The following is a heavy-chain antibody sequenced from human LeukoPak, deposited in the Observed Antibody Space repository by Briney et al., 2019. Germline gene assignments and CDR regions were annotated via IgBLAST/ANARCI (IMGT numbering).Heavy chain of an antibody. D-gene: IGHD3-3*01. Sequence: GGSLRLSCAASGFTFSSYSMNWVRQAPGKGLEWVSSISSSSSYIYYADSVKGRFTISRDNAKNSLYLQMNSLRAEETAVYYCARVSQQNTIFGVVIIRLDAFDIWGQGTMVTVSS. CDR2: ISSSSSYI. CDR1: GFTFSSYS. J-gene: IGHJ3*02. V-gene: IGHV3-21*01. CDR3: ARVSQQNTIFGVVIIRLDAFDI.